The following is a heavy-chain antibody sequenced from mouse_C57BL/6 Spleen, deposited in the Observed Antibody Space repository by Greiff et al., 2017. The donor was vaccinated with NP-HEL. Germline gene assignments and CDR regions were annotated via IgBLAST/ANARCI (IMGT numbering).Heavy chain of an antibody. Sequence: VQRVESGGGLVKPGGSLKLSCAASGFTFSDYGMHWVRQSPGKGLEWLGVIWRGGSTDYNVAFMSRLSITKDNSKSQVFFKMNSLQADDTAIYYCAKNEDGYLAYWGQGTLVTVSA. CDR3: AKNEDGYLAY. CDR1: GFTFSDYG. D-gene: IGHD2-3*01. J-gene: IGHJ3*01. CDR2: IWRGGST. V-gene: IGHV2-5*01.